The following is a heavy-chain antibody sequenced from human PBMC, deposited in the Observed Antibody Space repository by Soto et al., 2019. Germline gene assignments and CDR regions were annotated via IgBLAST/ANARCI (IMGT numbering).Heavy chain of an antibody. CDR3: ARDHIAAAGANRGEKTYYYYYGMDV. CDR1: GFTFSSYW. V-gene: IGHV3-7*05. CDR2: IKQDGSEK. Sequence: EVQLVESGGGLVQPGGSLRLSCAASGFTFSSYWMSWVRQAPGKGLEWVANIKQDGSEKYYVDSVKGRFTISRDNAKNSLYLQMNSLRAEDTAVDYCARDHIAAAGANRGEKTYYYYYGMDVWGQGTTVTVSS. D-gene: IGHD6-13*01. J-gene: IGHJ6*02.